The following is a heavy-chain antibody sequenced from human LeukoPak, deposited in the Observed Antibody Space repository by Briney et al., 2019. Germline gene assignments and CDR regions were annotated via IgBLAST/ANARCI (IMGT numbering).Heavy chain of an antibody. J-gene: IGHJ4*02. CDR2: ISYDGSNK. V-gene: IGHV3-30*18. D-gene: IGHD3-10*01. Sequence: GGSLRLSCAASGFTFSSYGMHWVRQAPGKGREGGAVISYDGSNKYYADSVKGRFTISRDNSKNTLYLQMNSLRAEDTAVYYCAKDNYYGSGTITYFDYWGQGTLVTVSS. CDR1: GFTFSSYG. CDR3: AKDNYYGSGTITYFDY.